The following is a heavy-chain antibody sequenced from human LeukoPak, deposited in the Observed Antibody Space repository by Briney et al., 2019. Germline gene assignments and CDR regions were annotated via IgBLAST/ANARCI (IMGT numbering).Heavy chain of an antibody. CDR1: GGSFSGYY. CDR2: INHSGSA. J-gene: IGHJ3*02. Sequence: SETLSLTCAVYGGSFSGYYWSWIRQPPGKGLEWIGEINHSGSANYNPSLKSRVTISVDTSKNQFSLKLSSVTAADTAVYYCARSRGSSSRAFDIWGQGTMVTVSS. V-gene: IGHV4-34*01. CDR3: ARSRGSSSRAFDI. D-gene: IGHD6-6*01.